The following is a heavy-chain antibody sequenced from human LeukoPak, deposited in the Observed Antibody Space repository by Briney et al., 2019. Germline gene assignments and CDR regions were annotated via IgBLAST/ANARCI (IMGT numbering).Heavy chain of an antibody. CDR3: AQSLTSRTDVFDI. J-gene: IGHJ3*02. D-gene: IGHD6-19*01. CDR2: ISKDGSFA. V-gene: IGHV3-74*01. CDR1: GFIFSNYW. Sequence: GGSLRLSCAASGFIFSNYWMHWVRQAPGKGLVWVSRISKDGSFASYADSVKGRFTISRDNAKNSLYLQMDSLRAEDTAMYYCAQSLTSRTDVFDIWGQGTMVTVSS.